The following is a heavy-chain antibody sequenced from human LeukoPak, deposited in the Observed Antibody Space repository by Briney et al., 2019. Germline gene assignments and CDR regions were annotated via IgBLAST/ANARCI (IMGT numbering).Heavy chain of an antibody. V-gene: IGHV1-2*02. CDR3: ARDLWQQLPACTLDP. Sequence: GSVRDSSKASGYSFTGYFIHWVRQAPGQGGEWMGCIEPNSGDTKYAQKFQGRVTMTRDTSISTAYMELSRLRSDGTAVYYCARDLWQQLPACTLDPWGQGTLVTVSS. CDR1: GYSFTGYF. J-gene: IGHJ5*02. CDR2: IEPNSGDT. D-gene: IGHD6-13*01.